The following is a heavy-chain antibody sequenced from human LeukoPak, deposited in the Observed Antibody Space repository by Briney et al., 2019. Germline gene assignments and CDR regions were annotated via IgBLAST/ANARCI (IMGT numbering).Heavy chain of an antibody. D-gene: IGHD6-19*01. CDR1: GGSISSSSYY. J-gene: IGHJ4*02. Sequence: SETLSLTCTVSGGSISSSSYYWGWIRQPPGKGLEWIGTIYYTGTTYYNPSLRSRVTISVDTSKNQFSLKLSSVTAADTAVFYCAKHCITVAGENFDYWGQGTLVTVSS. CDR2: IYYTGTT. V-gene: IGHV4-39*01. CDR3: AKHCITVAGENFDY.